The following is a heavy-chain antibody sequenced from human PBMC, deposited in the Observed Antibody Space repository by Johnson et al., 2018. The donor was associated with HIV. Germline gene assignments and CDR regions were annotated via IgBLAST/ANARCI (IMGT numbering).Heavy chain of an antibody. D-gene: IGHD6-13*01. CDR1: GFTFDDYG. CDR3: AKCIWGSSLIDAFDI. CDR2: INWNGGST. J-gene: IGHJ3*02. Sequence: VQLVESGGGVVRPGGSLRLSCAASGFTFDDYGMSWVRQAPGKGLEWVSSINWNGGSTGYADSVKGRFSISRDNSKNTLYLQMNSLRAEDTAVYYCAKCIWGSSLIDAFDIWGQGTMVTVSS. V-gene: IGHV3-20*04.